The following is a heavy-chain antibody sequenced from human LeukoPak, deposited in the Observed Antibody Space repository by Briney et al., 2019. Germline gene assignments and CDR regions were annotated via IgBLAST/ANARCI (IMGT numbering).Heavy chain of an antibody. CDR1: GFTFSNYG. D-gene: IGHD3-10*01. J-gene: IGHJ4*02. CDR2: ISYDGSNK. CDR3: ARGELWFAHFDY. V-gene: IGHV3-30*03. Sequence: GGSLRLSCAASGFTFSNYGMHWVRQAPGKGLEWVAVISYDGSNKYYADSVKGRFTISRDNSKNTLYLQMNSLRAEDTAVYYCARGELWFAHFDYWGQGTLVTVSS.